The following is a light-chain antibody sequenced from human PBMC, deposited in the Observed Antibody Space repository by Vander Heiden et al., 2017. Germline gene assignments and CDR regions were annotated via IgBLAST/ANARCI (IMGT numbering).Light chain of an antibody. J-gene: IGKJ1*01. V-gene: IGKV1-39*01. CDR1: QSISSY. CDR3: QQSYSTPR. CDR2: AAS. Sequence: DIQMTQSPSSLSASVGDRVTITCRASQSISSYLNWYQQKPGKAPKLLIYAASSLQSGVPSRFSGSGSGTDFTLTISRLQPEDFATYYWQQSYSTPRFGQGTKVEIK.